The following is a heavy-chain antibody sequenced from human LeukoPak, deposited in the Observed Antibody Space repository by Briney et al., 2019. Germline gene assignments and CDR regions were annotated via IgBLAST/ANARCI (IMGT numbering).Heavy chain of an antibody. CDR3: ARDVNYYGSGSYLDY. CDR2: IYYSGST. J-gene: IGHJ4*02. Sequence: SETLSLTFTVSGGSMNNYYWSWIRQHPGKGLEWIGYIYYSGSTYYNPSLKSRVTISVDTSKNQFSLKLSSVTAADTAVYYCARDVNYYGSGSYLDYWGQGTLVTVPS. CDR1: GGSMNNYY. V-gene: IGHV4-59*12. D-gene: IGHD3-10*01.